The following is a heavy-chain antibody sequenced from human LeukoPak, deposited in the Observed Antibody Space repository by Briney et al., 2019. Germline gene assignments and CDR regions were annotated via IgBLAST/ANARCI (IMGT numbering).Heavy chain of an antibody. Sequence: GGSLRLSCAASGFTVSSNYMSWVRQAPGKGLEWVSVIYSGGSTYYADSVKGRFTISRDISKNTLYLQMNSLRAEDTAVYYCARDFVVNYGWGAFDIWGQGTMVTVSS. CDR1: GFTVSSNY. D-gene: IGHD3-10*01. J-gene: IGHJ3*02. CDR2: IYSGGST. CDR3: ARDFVVNYGWGAFDI. V-gene: IGHV3-53*01.